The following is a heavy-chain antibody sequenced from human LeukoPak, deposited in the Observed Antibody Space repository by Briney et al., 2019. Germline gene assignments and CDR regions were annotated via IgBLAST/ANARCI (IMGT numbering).Heavy chain of an antibody. CDR3: ARGEYDSSAYWGYYFEN. V-gene: IGHV4-61*02. D-gene: IGHD3-22*01. Sequence: PSETLSRTCTGSGVSISTGSYYWRWIRQPPGKGLEWIGRIYSSGSTNYSPSSKSRVTKSVDTPKNQFSLNLSSVTAADTAVYYCARGEYDSSAYWGYYFENWGQGTLVSVPS. CDR1: GVSISTGSYY. CDR2: IYSSGST. J-gene: IGHJ4*02.